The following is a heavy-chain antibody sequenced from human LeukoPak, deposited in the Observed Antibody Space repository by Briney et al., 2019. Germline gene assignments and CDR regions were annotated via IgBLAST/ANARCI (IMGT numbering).Heavy chain of an antibody. CDR2: ISTTSSDI. V-gene: IGHV3-21*01. J-gene: IGHJ5*02. D-gene: IGHD2-15*01. Sequence: PGGALSLSCAASEFIFSDYSMSWVRQAPGKGLEWVSSISTTSSDIYYAVSMKGRFTISRDNAKNSLYLQMNSLRADDTAVYYCARGYCSGGSCYWNCFDPWGQGTLVTVSS. CDR3: ARGYCSGGSCYWNCFDP. CDR1: EFIFSDYS.